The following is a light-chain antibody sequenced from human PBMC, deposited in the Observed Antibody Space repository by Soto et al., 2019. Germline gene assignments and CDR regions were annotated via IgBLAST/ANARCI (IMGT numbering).Light chain of an antibody. CDR1: SSDVGGYNH. V-gene: IGLV2-14*03. Sequence: QSALTQPASVSGSPGQSITISCTGTSSDVGGYNHVSWYQHYPGKAPKLIIYDVTNRPSGVSNRFSGSKSGNTASLTISGLQAEDEADYFCSSYSRSTIYVFGTGTKLTVL. CDR2: DVT. CDR3: SSYSRSTIYV. J-gene: IGLJ1*01.